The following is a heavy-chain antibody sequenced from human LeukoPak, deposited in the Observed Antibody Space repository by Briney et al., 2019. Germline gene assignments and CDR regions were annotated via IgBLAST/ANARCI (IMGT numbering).Heavy chain of an antibody. CDR2: ITGNGGSI. D-gene: IGHD1-26*01. V-gene: IGHV3-20*04. CDR3: VKDGSYIAFDI. Sequence: GGSLRLSCAASGFTFSSYYMNWVRQAPGKGLEWVSGITGNGGSISYADSVKGRFAISRDNTKNSLYLQMTSLKVEDTALYYCVKDGSYIAFDIWGLGTMVTVSS. CDR1: GFTFSSYY. J-gene: IGHJ3*02.